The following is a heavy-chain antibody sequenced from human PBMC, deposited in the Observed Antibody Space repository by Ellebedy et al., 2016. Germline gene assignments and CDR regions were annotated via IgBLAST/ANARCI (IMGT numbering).Heavy chain of an antibody. CDR1: GYSFTSYW. J-gene: IGHJ4*02. Sequence: GGSLRLXXKGSGYSFTSYWIGWVRQMPGKGLEWMGIIYPGDSDTRYSPSFQGQVTISADKSISTAYLQWSSLKASDTAMYYCARPYSSGWYPDAFDYWGQGTLVTVSS. CDR3: ARPYSSGWYPDAFDY. V-gene: IGHV5-51*01. D-gene: IGHD6-19*01. CDR2: IYPGDSDT.